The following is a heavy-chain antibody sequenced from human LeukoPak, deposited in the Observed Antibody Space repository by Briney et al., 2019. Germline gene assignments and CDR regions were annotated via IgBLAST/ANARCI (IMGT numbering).Heavy chain of an antibody. Sequence: SETLSLTCTVSGYSISSGYYWGWMRQPPGKGLEWIGSIYHSGTTYYNPSLKSRVTISVDTSKNQFSLNLTSVTAADTAVYYCAREPGYSSGSVDWGQGTLVTVSS. V-gene: IGHV4-38-2*02. J-gene: IGHJ4*02. CDR3: AREPGYSSGSVD. CDR2: IYHSGTT. D-gene: IGHD6-19*01. CDR1: GYSISSGYY.